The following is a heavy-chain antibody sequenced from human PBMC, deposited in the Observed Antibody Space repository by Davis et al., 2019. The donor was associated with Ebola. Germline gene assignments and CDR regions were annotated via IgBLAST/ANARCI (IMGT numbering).Heavy chain of an antibody. V-gene: IGHV3-30-3*01. CDR1: GFTFSSYA. CDR2: ISYDGSNK. CDR3: ARYDAAFPFDY. J-gene: IGHJ4*02. Sequence: GESLKISCAASGFTFSSYAMHWVRQAPGKGLEWVAVISYDGSNKYYADSVKGRFTISRDNSKNTLYLQMNSLRAEDTAVYYCARYDAAFPFDYWGQGTLVTVSS. D-gene: IGHD1-1*01.